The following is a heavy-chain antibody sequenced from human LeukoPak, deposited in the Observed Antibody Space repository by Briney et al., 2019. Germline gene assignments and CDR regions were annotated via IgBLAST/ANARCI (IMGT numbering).Heavy chain of an antibody. Sequence: GRSLRLSCAASGFTFSSYSMNWVRQAPGKGLEWVSFITSSSSYIYYADSVKGRFTISRDNAKNSLYLQMNSLRAEDTAVYYCARDSLPYYYDSSGYYHDAFDIWGQGTMVTVSS. CDR1: GFTFSSYS. V-gene: IGHV3-21*01. CDR2: ITSSSSYI. CDR3: ARDSLPYYYDSSGYYHDAFDI. D-gene: IGHD3-22*01. J-gene: IGHJ3*02.